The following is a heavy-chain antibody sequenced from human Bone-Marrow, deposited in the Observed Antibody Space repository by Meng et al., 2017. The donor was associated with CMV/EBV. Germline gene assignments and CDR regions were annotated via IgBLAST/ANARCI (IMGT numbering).Heavy chain of an antibody. D-gene: IGHD3-9*01. V-gene: IGHV1-18*01. CDR2: ISAYNGNT. J-gene: IGHJ4*02. CDR1: GYTFTSYG. Sequence: ASVKVSCKASGYTFTSYGISWVRQAPGQGLEWMGWISAYNGNTNYAQKLQGRVTMTTDTSTSTAYMELRSLRSDDTAVYYCAKGAQYYDILTPFDYWGQGTLVTVSS. CDR3: AKGAQYYDILTPFDY.